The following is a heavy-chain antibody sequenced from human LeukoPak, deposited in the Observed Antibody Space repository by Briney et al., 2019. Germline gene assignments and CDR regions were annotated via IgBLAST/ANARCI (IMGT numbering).Heavy chain of an antibody. CDR1: GGSISSSSYY. D-gene: IGHD6-13*01. CDR2: IYYSGST. J-gene: IGHJ5*02. V-gene: IGHV4-39*07. Sequence: SETLSLTCTVSGGSISSSSYYWGWIRQPPGKGLEWIGSIYYSGSTYYNPSLKSRVTISVDTSKNQFSLKLSSVTAADTAVYYCARDFRRVSIAAPGHYNWFDPWRQGTLVTVSP. CDR3: ARDFRRVSIAAPGHYNWFDP.